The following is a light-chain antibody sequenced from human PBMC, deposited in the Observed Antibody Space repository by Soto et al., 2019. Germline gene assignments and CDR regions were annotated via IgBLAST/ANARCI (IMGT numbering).Light chain of an antibody. J-gene: IGLJ3*02. V-gene: IGLV2-11*01. CDR1: SSDVGAYNY. CDR3: CSYAGRYTWV. CDR2: AVT. Sequence: QSALTQPHSVSGSPGQSVTISCTGNSSDVGAYNYVSWYQQHPGKAPKFMIYAVTRRPSGVPDRFSGSKSGNTASLTISGIQAEDEADYYCCSYAGRYTWVFGGGTKMTVL.